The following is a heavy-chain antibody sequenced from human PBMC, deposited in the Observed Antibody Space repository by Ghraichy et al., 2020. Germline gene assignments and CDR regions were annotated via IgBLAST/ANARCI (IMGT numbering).Heavy chain of an antibody. CDR2: ISGGDGST. D-gene: IGHD5-18*01. V-gene: IGHV3-23*01. CDR3: AKGRNSYGILEY. J-gene: IGHJ1*01. Sequence: GGSLRLSCGASGFTFSINAMSWVRQAPGKGLEWVSTISGGDGSTYYTDSVRGRFTISRDNSKNTLYLQMSSLRAEDTAVYHCAKGRNSYGILEYWGQGTLVTVSS. CDR1: GFTFSINA.